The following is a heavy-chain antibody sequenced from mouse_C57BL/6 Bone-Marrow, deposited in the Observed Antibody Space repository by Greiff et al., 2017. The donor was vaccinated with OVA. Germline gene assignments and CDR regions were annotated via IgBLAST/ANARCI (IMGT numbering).Heavy chain of an antibody. CDR1: GYTFTSYW. CDR3: ARRDYDAWFAY. CDR2: IEPNSGGT. V-gene: IGHV1-72*01. J-gene: IGHJ3*01. Sequence: QVQLQQPGAELVKPGASVKLSCKASGYTFTSYWMHWVKQRPGRGLEWIGRIEPNSGGTKYNEKFKSKATLTVDKPSSTAYMQLSSLTSEDSAVYYCARRDYDAWFAYWGQGTLVTVSA. D-gene: IGHD2-4*01.